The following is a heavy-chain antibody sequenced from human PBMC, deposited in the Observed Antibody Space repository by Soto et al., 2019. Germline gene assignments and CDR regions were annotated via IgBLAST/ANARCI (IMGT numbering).Heavy chain of an antibody. J-gene: IGHJ4*02. CDR1: QFTFGSYN. D-gene: IGHD3-22*01. CDR3: AREPNNSRGAYYFDY. Sequence: GGSLRLSCAATQFTFGSYNMNWVRQAPGKGLEWVSYISSSSDIIYYAGSVKGRFTISRDNAKNSLYLQMSRLRDEDTAVYYCAREPNNSRGAYYFDYWGQGTLVTVSS. V-gene: IGHV3-48*02. CDR2: ISSSSDII.